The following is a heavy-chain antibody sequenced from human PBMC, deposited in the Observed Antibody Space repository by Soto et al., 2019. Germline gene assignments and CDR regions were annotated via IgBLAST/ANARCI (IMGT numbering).Heavy chain of an antibody. CDR3: VRSGGSNSWYGVFDF. Sequence: QVQLQESGPGLVKPSQTLSLTCTVSSDSITSGPYYWSWVRQHPGRGLEWIGYIYYRGNSYYNPSLKSRISISLDRSKNQFSLELNSVTAADTAVYYCVRSGGSNSWYGVFDFWGQGTLVTVSS. J-gene: IGHJ4*02. V-gene: IGHV4-31*03. D-gene: IGHD2-15*01. CDR1: SDSITSGPYY. CDR2: IYYRGNS.